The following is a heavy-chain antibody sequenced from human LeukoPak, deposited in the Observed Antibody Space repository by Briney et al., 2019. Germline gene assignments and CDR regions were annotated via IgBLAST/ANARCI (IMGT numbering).Heavy chain of an antibody. V-gene: IGHV3-9*01. Sequence: AGGSLRLSCAASGFNFDDYAMHWVRQAPGKGLEWVSGISWSSGSKGYADSVKGRFTISRDNAKNSLYVQMNSLRVEDTALYYCAKGSYYYDSSGYYGSFGYWGQGTLVTVSS. CDR1: GFNFDDYA. J-gene: IGHJ4*02. D-gene: IGHD3-22*01. CDR3: AKGSYYYDSSGYYGSFGY. CDR2: ISWSSGSK.